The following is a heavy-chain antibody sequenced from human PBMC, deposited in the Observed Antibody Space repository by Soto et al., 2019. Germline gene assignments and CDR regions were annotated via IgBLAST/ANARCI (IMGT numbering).Heavy chain of an antibody. D-gene: IGHD3-22*01. V-gene: IGHV1-8*01. Sequence: VASVKVSCKASGYTFTSYDINWVRQATGQGLEWMGWMNPNSGNTGYAQKFQGRVTMTRNTSISTAYMELSSLRAEDTAVYYCAKYYYDSSGYYPPTALFDYWGQGTLVTVSS. CDR2: MNPNSGNT. CDR3: AKYYYDSSGYYPPTALFDY. J-gene: IGHJ4*02. CDR1: GYTFTSYD.